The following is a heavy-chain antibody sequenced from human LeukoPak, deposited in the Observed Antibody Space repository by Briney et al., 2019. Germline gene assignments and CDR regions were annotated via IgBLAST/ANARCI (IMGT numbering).Heavy chain of an antibody. CDR1: GFTFSSYG. V-gene: IGHV3-30*02. D-gene: IGHD2-15*01. CDR2: IRYDGSNK. CDR3: AKAGCSGGSCYPPDNWFDP. J-gene: IGHJ5*02. Sequence: PGGSLRLSCAASGFTFSSYGMHWVRQAPGKGLEWVAFIRYDGSNKYYADSVKGRFTISRDNSKDTLYLQMNSLRAEDTAVYYCAKAGCSGGSCYPPDNWFDPWGQGTLVTVSS.